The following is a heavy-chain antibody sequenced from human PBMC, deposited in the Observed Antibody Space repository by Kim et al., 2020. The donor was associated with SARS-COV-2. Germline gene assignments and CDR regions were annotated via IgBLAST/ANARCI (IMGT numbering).Heavy chain of an antibody. Sequence: SETLSLTCTVSGGSISAYYWNWIRQPPGKGLEWIGRVYYSGSTDVNPSLTSRVTISIDRSKNRFSLKVNSVTTADTAAYYCARNPHGGFDTWGQGIMVTVSS. CDR1: GGSISAYY. V-gene: IGHV4-59*13. CDR2: VYYSGST. J-gene: IGHJ3*02. D-gene: IGHD2-15*01. CDR3: ARNPHGGFDT.